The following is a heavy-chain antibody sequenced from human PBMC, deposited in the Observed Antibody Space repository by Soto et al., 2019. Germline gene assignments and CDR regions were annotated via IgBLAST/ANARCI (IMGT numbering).Heavy chain of an antibody. CDR1: GYTFTNYA. V-gene: IGHV1-3*05. J-gene: IGHJ4*02. CDR2: INAGNGNT. D-gene: IGHD5-12*01. CDR3: ARVSGYYLPDY. Sequence: QVQLVQSGAEEKKPGASVKVSCKASGYTFTNYAMHWVRQAPGQRLEWMGWINAGNGNTKYSQKFLGRVTITRDTSARTAYMELSSLRSEDTAVYYCARVSGYYLPDYWGQGTLVTVSS.